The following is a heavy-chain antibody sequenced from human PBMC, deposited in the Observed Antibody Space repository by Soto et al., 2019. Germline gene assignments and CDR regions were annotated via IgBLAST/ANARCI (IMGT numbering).Heavy chain of an antibody. CDR3: ARGASHSTGWYIWFDP. V-gene: IGHV1-69*01. D-gene: IGHD6-19*01. CDR1: GGTFSTYP. Sequence: QVQLVQSGAEVKKPGSSVKVSCKASGGTFSTYPINWVRQAPGQGLEYMGGIIPKFGTTNYAQKFRGTVTITADESTSTAYMELNNLRSEDTAVYYCARGASHSTGWYIWFDPWGQGTLVTVSS. CDR2: IIPKFGTT. J-gene: IGHJ5*02.